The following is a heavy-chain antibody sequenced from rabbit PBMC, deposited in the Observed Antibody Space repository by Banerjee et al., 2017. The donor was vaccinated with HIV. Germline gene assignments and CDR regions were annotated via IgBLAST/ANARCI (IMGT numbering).Heavy chain of an antibody. CDR1: GFDFSSYYM. J-gene: IGHJ4*01. V-gene: IGHV1S45*01. Sequence: QEQLKESGGGLVQPGGSLKLFCKASGFDFSSYYMSWVRQAPGKGLEWIACINTISGDTGYATWAKGRFTISRTSSTTVALQMTSLTAADTATYFCARDLAGVIGWNFDLWGPGTLVTVS. CDR3: ARDLAGVIGWNFDL. D-gene: IGHD4-1*01. CDR2: INTISGDT.